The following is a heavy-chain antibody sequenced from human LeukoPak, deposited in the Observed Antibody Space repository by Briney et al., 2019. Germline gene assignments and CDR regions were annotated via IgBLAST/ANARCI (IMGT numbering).Heavy chain of an antibody. J-gene: IGHJ3*02. Sequence: GASLQISCKGSGYSFTSYWIGWVRQMPGKGLEWMGIIYPGDSDTRYSPSFQGQVTISADKSISTAYLQWRSLKASDTAMYYCARRNREDAFEIWGQGAMVTVSS. D-gene: IGHD4-11*01. CDR1: GYSFTSYW. CDR3: ARRNREDAFEI. CDR2: IYPGDSDT. V-gene: IGHV5-51*01.